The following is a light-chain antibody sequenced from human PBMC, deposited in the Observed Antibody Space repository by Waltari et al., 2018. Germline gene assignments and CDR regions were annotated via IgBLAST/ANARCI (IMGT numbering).Light chain of an antibody. CDR2: EET. Sequence: SYELTQTPSVSVSPGQTARITCSGHELPRKYAYWFQQKSDQAPRLVIYEETKRPSGIPESVSGSSSVTVATLTISGAQVDDEADYYCYSSDSTGLRVFGGGTTVVVL. J-gene: IGLJ1*01. CDR1: ELPRKY. V-gene: IGLV3-10*01. CDR3: YSSDSTGLRV.